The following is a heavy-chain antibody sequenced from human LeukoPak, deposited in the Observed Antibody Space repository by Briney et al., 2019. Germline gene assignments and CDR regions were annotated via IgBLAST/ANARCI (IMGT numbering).Heavy chain of an antibody. Sequence: PGGSLRLSCAASGFTFSSYAMHWVRQAPGKGLEWVAVISYDGSNKYYADSVKGRFTISRDNSKNTLYPQVNSLRAEDTAVYYCAREVVVAATRCNWFDPWGQGTLVTVSS. CDR1: GFTFSSYA. V-gene: IGHV3-30-3*01. CDR3: AREVVVAATRCNWFDP. J-gene: IGHJ5*02. CDR2: ISYDGSNK. D-gene: IGHD2-15*01.